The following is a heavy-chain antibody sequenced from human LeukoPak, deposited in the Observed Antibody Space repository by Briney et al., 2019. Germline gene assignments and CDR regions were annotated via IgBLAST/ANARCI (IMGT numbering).Heavy chain of an antibody. CDR2: ISNSGSTI. V-gene: IGHV3-11*01. CDR3: AREVRLLSY. CDR1: GFILSDYY. Sequence: KPGGSLRLSCAASGFILSDYYMSWIRQAPGKGLEWISYISNSGSTIYYADSVKGRFTLSRDNAKNSLYLQMNSLRAEDTAVYYCAREVRLLSYWGQGTLVTVSS. D-gene: IGHD2/OR15-2a*01. J-gene: IGHJ4*02.